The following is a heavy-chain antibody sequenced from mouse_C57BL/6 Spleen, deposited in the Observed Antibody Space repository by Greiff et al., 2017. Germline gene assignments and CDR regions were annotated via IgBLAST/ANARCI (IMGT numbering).Heavy chain of an antibody. CDR2: IDPSDSYT. V-gene: IGHV1-50*01. D-gene: IGHD1-1*01. CDR3: ARPITTVVAYYYAMDY. J-gene: IGHJ4*01. CDR1: GYTFTSYW. Sequence: VQLKQPGAELVKPGASVKLSCKASGYTFTSYWMQWVKQRPGQGLEWIGEIDPSDSYTNYNQKFKGKATLTVDTSSSTAYMQLSSLTSEDSAVYYCARPITTVVAYYYAMDYWGQGTSVTVSS.